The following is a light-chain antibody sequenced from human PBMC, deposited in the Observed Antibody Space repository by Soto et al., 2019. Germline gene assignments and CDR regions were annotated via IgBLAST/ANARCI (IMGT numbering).Light chain of an antibody. CDR1: HIXXKPX. CDR3: QQYFTAPQT. Sequence: EIFLTQSPGTLSLSPGERATLSCSASHIXXKPXLAWYQQRPGQAPRLLIYGASSXXTGIPDRFSGVGSGPDFTLTSSRLEPEDLAVYYCQQYFTAPQTFGQGTKVDIK. CDR2: GAS. V-gene: IGKV3-20*01. J-gene: IGKJ1*01.